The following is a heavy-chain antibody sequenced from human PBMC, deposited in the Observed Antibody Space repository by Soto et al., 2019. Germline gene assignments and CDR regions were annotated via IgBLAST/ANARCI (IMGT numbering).Heavy chain of an antibody. J-gene: IGHJ6*02. CDR3: ARGQLVWYGDLTPYHRDMDV. V-gene: IGHV4-34*02. CDR2: ISHDGGT. D-gene: IGHD3-10*01. CDR1: GGSFDDFY. Sequence: QVQLQQWGAGLLRPSETLSLTCAFYGGSFDDFYWSWVRQSPGKGLEWVGEISHDGGTNYSPSLARRVSISVDTTKNQFSLHLRSVTAADPGLYYCARGQLVWYGDLTPYHRDMDVWGQGTTVTVSS.